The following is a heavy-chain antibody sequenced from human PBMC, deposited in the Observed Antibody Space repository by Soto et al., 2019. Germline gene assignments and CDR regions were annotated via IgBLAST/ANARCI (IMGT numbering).Heavy chain of an antibody. D-gene: IGHD1-1*01. CDR1: GYTFTGYY. J-gene: IGHJ6*02. Sequence: ASVKVSCKASGYTFTGYYMHWVRQAPGQGLEWMGWINPNSGGTNYAQKFQGRVTMTRDKSISTAYMELSRLRSDDTAVYYCARDLIIWNREDYYYSGMDVWGQGTTVTVSS. CDR2: INPNSGGT. V-gene: IGHV1-2*02. CDR3: ARDLIIWNREDYYYSGMDV.